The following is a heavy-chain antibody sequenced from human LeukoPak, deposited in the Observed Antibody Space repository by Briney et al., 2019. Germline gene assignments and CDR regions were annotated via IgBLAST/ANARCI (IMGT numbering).Heavy chain of an antibody. J-gene: IGHJ6*02. V-gene: IGHV3-30-3*01. CDR3: ARDPQRGWYSGYYYGMDV. Sequence: PGGSLRLSCAASGFTFSSYAVHWVRQAPGKGLEWVAVISYDGSNKYYADSVKGRFTISRDNSKNTLYLQMNSLRAEDTAVYYCARDPQRGWYSGYYYGMDVWGQGTTVTVSS. CDR2: ISYDGSNK. D-gene: IGHD6-19*01. CDR1: GFTFSSYA.